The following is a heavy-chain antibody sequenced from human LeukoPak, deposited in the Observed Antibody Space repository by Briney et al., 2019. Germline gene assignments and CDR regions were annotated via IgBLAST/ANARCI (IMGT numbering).Heavy chain of an antibody. D-gene: IGHD2-2*02. CDR2: MSPHNGHT. CDR1: GYTFIDYD. Sequence: ASVKVSCKASGYTFIDYDINWVRQAPGQGLEWMGLMSPHNGHTEYAQNFQGRVTMTRNTSISTAYMELSSLRSEDTAVYYCARGKGGYCSSTSCYILVWGQGTLVTVSS. V-gene: IGHV1-8*01. CDR3: ARGKGGYCSSTSCYILV. J-gene: IGHJ4*02.